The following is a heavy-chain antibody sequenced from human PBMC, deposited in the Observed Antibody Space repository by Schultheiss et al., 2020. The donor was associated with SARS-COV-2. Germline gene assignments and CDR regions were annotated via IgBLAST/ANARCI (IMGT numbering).Heavy chain of an antibody. J-gene: IGHJ4*02. V-gene: IGHV4-59*06. D-gene: IGHD1-26*01. Sequence: SETLSLTCTVSGGSISSYYWSWIRQPPGKGLEWIGYIYYSGSTYYNPSLKSRVTISVDTSKNQLSLKLSSVTAADTAVYYCARVVGSYHPDYWGQGTLVSAPQ. CDR3: ARVVGSYHPDY. CDR1: GGSISSYY. CDR2: IYYSGST.